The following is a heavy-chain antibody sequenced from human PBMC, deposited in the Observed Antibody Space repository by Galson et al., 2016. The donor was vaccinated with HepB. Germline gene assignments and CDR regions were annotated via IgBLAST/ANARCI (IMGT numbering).Heavy chain of an antibody. V-gene: IGHV4-59*01. CDR1: GGSISSYY. Sequence: SETLSLTCTVSGGSISSYYWSWIRQPPGKGLEYIGYFHYSGSSHYNPSLKSRVTISVDTSKNQFSLKLTSVSAVDTAVYYCASAPVVLAPARLGGRFYFDCWGQGTLVTVSS. CDR2: FHYSGSS. CDR3: ASAPVVLAPARLGGRFYFDC. J-gene: IGHJ4*02. D-gene: IGHD2-2*01.